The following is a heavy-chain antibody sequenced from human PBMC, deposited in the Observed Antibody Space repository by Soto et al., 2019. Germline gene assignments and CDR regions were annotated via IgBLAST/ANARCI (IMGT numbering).Heavy chain of an antibody. Sequence: GGSLRLSCAASGFTFSSYWMSWVRQAPGKGLEWVANIKQDGSEKYYVDSVKGRSTISRDNAKNSLYLQMNSLRAEDTAVYYCARPEYSSSSYGMDVWGQGTTVTVSS. V-gene: IGHV3-7*01. CDR1: GFTFSSYW. D-gene: IGHD6-6*01. J-gene: IGHJ6*02. CDR3: ARPEYSSSSYGMDV. CDR2: IKQDGSEK.